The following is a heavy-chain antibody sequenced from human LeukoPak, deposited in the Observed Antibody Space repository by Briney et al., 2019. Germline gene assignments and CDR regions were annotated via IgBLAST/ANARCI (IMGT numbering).Heavy chain of an antibody. V-gene: IGHV3-74*01. D-gene: IGHD3-9*01. CDR1: GFTFSSYW. CDR3: AREDFLLRYFDWLLESGHKYNWFDP. Sequence: GGSLRLSCAASGFTFSSYWMHWVRQAPGKGLVWVSRINSDGSSTSYADSVKGRFTISRDNAKNTLYLQMNSLRAEDTAVYYCAREDFLLRYFDWLLESGHKYNWFDPWGQGTLVTVSS. CDR2: INSDGSST. J-gene: IGHJ5*02.